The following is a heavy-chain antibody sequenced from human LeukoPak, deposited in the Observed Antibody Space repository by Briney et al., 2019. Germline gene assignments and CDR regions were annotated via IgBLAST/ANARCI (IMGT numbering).Heavy chain of an antibody. CDR2: ISSSSSYI. D-gene: IGHD2-2*01. CDR3: ASKRGYCPNTSCYGRG. Sequence: KTGGSLRLSCAASGFTSSSYNMHWVRRAPGKGLEWVSSISSSSSYIYYADSVKGRFTISRDNAKNSLYLQMNSLRAEDTAVYYCASKRGYCPNTSCYGRGWGQGTLVTVSS. J-gene: IGHJ4*02. V-gene: IGHV3-21*01. CDR1: GFTSSSYN.